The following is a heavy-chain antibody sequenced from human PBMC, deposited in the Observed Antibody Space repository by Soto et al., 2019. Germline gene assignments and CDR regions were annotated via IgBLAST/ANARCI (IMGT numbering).Heavy chain of an antibody. J-gene: IGHJ6*02. CDR2: ISASSDYI. CDR3: ARHCRSPSCNDGMDV. D-gene: IGHD2-2*01. CDR1: GFTFSSYS. V-gene: IGHV3-21*01. Sequence: VQLVESGGGLVKPGGSLRLSCTASGFTFSSYSMNWVRQAPGKGLEWVSSISASSDYIFYIDSLKGRLTISRDNAKNSLYLQLNSLRAEDTAVYYCARHCRSPSCNDGMDVWGQGTTVTVSS.